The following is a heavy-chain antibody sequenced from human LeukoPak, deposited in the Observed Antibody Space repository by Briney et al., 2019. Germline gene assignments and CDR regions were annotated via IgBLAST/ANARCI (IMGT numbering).Heavy chain of an antibody. J-gene: IGHJ3*01. D-gene: IGHD6-13*01. CDR2: VNPSSGAT. V-gene: IGHV1-2*02. Sequence: ASVKVSRKASGYTFTGFYMHWVRQAPGQGLEWMGWVNPSSGATNYAQKFQGRVTMTRDTSITTAYMDLSRLRSDDTAVYYCATWSSSWSAFDLWGQGTMLVVSS. CDR1: GYTFTGFY. CDR3: ATWSSSWSAFDL.